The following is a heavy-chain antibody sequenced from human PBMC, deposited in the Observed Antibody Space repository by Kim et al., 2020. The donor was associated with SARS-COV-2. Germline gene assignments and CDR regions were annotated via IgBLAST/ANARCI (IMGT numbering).Heavy chain of an antibody. Sequence: SETLSLTCTVSGGSISSGGYYWSWIRQHPGKGLEWIGYIYYSGSTYYNPSLKSRVTISVDTSKNQFSLKLSSVTAADTAVYYCASQTAGYNWFDPWGQGTLVTVSS. CDR1: GGSISSGGYY. CDR2: IYYSGST. J-gene: IGHJ5*02. V-gene: IGHV4-31*03. D-gene: IGHD6-13*01. CDR3: ASQTAGYNWFDP.